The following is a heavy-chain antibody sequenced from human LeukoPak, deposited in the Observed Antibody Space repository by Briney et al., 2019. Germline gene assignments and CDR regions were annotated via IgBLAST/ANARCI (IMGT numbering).Heavy chain of an antibody. CDR3: ARDYYDSSGYAGSLFDY. D-gene: IGHD3-22*01. Sequence: SAGSLRLSCAASGFTFSSYWMSWVRQAPGKGLEWVANIKQDGSENYYVDSVKGRFTISRDNAKNSLYLQMNSLRAEDTAVYYCARDYYDSSGYAGSLFDYWGQGTLVTVSS. V-gene: IGHV3-7*01. J-gene: IGHJ4*02. CDR2: IKQDGSEN. CDR1: GFTFSSYW.